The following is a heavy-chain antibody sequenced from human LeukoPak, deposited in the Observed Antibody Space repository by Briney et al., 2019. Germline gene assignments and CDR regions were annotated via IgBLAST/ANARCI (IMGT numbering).Heavy chain of an antibody. CDR1: GFTVSTNY. V-gene: IGHV3-53*01. J-gene: IGHJ4*02. CDR3: AKDAPGYYDVDYFDY. Sequence: GGSLRLSCAASGFTVSTNYMNWVRQAPGKGLEWVSVIYSGGSTYYADSVKGRFTISRDNSKNTLYLQMNSLRAEDTALYYCAKDAPGYYDVDYFDYWGQGTLVTVSS. CDR2: IYSGGST. D-gene: IGHD3-10*02.